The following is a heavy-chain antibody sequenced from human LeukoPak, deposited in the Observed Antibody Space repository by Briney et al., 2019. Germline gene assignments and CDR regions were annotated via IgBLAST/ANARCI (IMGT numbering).Heavy chain of an antibody. CDR1: GFTFNDYA. Sequence: GGSLRLSCAASGFTFNDYAMHWVRQAPGKGLEWVSHISWNSGIVGYADSVKGRFTISRDNAKNSLFLQMNSLRGEDTAVYYCARDPLVDTAMVGDYWGQGTLVTVSS. CDR2: ISWNSGIV. V-gene: IGHV3-9*01. CDR3: ARDPLVDTAMVGDY. D-gene: IGHD5-18*01. J-gene: IGHJ4*02.